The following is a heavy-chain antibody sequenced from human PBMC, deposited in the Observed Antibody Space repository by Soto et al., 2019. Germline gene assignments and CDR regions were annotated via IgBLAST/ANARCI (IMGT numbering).Heavy chain of an antibody. V-gene: IGHV4-34*01. CDR3: ARASGYCTNGVCPSWVYYYGMDV. Sequence: SEALSFTCAVYGGSVSGYYGSWSREPPGRGLEWMGEINHSGSTNYNSSLKSRVTISVDTSKNQFSLKLSSVTAADTAVYYCARASGYCTNGVCPSWVYYYGMDVWGQPTTVT. CDR2: INHSGST. CDR1: GGSVSGYY. D-gene: IGHD2-8*01. J-gene: IGHJ6*02.